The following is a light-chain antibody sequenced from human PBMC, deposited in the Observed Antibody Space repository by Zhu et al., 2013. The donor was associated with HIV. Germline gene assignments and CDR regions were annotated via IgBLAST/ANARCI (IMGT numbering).Light chain of an antibody. Sequence: EVVLTQSPATLSLSPGERATLSCRASQNIATTFLAWYQQKPGQAPRLLLYGSSSRAPGIPERFSGSGSGTDFTLTISRLEPEDFGMYFCQRFGSSVTWTFGQGTKLEIK. CDR1: QNIATTF. J-gene: IGKJ1*01. V-gene: IGKV3-20*01. CDR3: QRFGSSVTWT. CDR2: GSS.